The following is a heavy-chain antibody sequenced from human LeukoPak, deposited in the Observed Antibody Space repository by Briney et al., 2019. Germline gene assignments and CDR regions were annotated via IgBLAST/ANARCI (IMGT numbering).Heavy chain of an antibody. V-gene: IGHV4-39*01. CDR3: ARHVGYCSGGSCYSDY. D-gene: IGHD2-15*01. CDR2: IYYSGST. CDR1: GGSISSSSYY. Sequence: SETLSLTCTVSGGSISSSSYYWGWIRQPPGKGLEWIGSIYYSGSTYYNPSLKSRVTISVDTSKNQFSLKLSSVTAPDTAVYYCARHVGYCSGGSCYSDYWGQGTLVTVSS. J-gene: IGHJ4*02.